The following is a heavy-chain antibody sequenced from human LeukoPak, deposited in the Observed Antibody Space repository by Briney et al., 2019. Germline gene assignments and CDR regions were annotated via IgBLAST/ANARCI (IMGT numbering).Heavy chain of an antibody. CDR1: GGSISSSSYY. CDR3: ARSKDILTGYCFDY. D-gene: IGHD3-9*01. J-gene: IGHJ4*02. CDR2: IYYSGST. V-gene: IGHV4-39*07. Sequence: PSETLSLTCTVSGGSISSSSYYWGWIRQPPGKGLEWIGSIYYSGSTYYNPSLKSRVTMSVDTSKNQFSLKLSSVTAADTAVYYCARSKDILTGYCFDYWGQGTLVTVSS.